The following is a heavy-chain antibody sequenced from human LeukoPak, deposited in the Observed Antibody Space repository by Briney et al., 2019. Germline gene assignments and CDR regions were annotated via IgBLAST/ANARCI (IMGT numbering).Heavy chain of an antibody. CDR3: SRGLDSRKLGY. D-gene: IGHD3-22*01. V-gene: IGHV4-31*03. CDR2: IHPSGTL. Sequence: SQTLSLACTVSGASFSSGDQYWNWIRQSPGKGLEWIGSIHPSGTLYNNPSLESRVTMSMDTSKNQFSLNLNSVTAADTAVYFCSRGLDSRKLGYWGQGTLVTVSS. CDR1: GASFSSGDQY. J-gene: IGHJ4*02.